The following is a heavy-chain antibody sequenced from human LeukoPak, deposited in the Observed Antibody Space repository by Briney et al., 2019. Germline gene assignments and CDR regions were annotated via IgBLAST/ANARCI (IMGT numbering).Heavy chain of an antibody. CDR1: GYTFTSYG. Sequence: ASVKVSCKASGYTFTSYGISWARQAPGQGLEWMGWISAYNGNTNYAQKLQGRVTMTTDTSTSTAYMELRSLRSDDTAVYYCARDRAVAGTLYYYYYGMDVWGQGTTVTVSS. D-gene: IGHD6-19*01. J-gene: IGHJ6*02. V-gene: IGHV1-18*01. CDR3: ARDRAVAGTLYYYYYGMDV. CDR2: ISAYNGNT.